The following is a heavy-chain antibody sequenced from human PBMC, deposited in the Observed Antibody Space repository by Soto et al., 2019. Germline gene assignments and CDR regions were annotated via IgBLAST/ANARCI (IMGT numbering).Heavy chain of an antibody. CDR3: AKGDGRIVPRHFDD. CDR1: RFTFSDYA. CDR2: ISSGGGSP. Sequence: PGGSLRLSCAASRFTFSDYAMSWVRQAPGKGLEWVSSISSGGGSPYYADSVKGRFTISRNNSKNTLFLQMNNLRAEDTAIYYCAKGDGRIVPRHFDDWGQGTLVTVSS. J-gene: IGHJ4*02. D-gene: IGHD1-26*01. V-gene: IGHV3-23*01.